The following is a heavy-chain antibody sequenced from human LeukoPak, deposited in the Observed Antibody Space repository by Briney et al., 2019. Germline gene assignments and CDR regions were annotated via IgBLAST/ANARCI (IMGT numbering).Heavy chain of an antibody. D-gene: IGHD6-25*01. CDR1: GFTFRTSG. J-gene: IGHJ5*02. Sequence: GGSLRLSCSASGFTFRTSGMHWVGQAPGKGLEWVAFIRYDGSDKYYADSVKGRFTISRDNSKNTLYLQVNSLSPEDTAVYFCAKEAGLVAWGQGTLVTVSS. V-gene: IGHV3-30*02. CDR2: IRYDGSDK. CDR3: AKEAGLVA.